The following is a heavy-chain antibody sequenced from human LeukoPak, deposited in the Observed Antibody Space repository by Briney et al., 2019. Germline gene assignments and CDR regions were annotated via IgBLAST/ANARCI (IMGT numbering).Heavy chain of an antibody. Sequence: PSETLSLTCTVSGGPINNYFWSWIRQPAGKGLEWMGRIYSSGSTSYNPSLKSRLTISLDKSKNQISLKLTSVTAADTAMYVCAREQTTGFDQRGRGTLVTVSS. D-gene: IGHD4-17*01. CDR2: IYSSGST. CDR1: GGPINNYF. CDR3: AREQTTGFDQ. V-gene: IGHV4-4*07. J-gene: IGHJ4*02.